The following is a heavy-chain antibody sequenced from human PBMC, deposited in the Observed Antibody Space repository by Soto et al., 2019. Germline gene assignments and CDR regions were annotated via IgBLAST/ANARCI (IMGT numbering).Heavy chain of an antibody. V-gene: IGHV1-2*02. CDR1: GYIFTDYY. CDR2: VNPSSDDT. CDR3: ARDSAAGVGIGWDY. D-gene: IGHD6-13*01. J-gene: IGHJ4*01. Sequence: ASVKVSCKASGYIFTDYYIHWVRQAPGQGLEWMGWVNPSSDDTRYAQKFRGRVTVTMDTSITTAYMDLSRLTSDDTAVYYCARDSAAGVGIGWDYWGQGTLVTVSS.